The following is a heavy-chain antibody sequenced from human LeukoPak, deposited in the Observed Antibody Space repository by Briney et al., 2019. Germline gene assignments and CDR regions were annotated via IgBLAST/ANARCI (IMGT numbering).Heavy chain of an antibody. J-gene: IGHJ5*02. CDR2: IYWNDDK. V-gene: IGHV2-5*01. CDR1: GFSLSASGVG. Sequence: SGPTLVKPTQTLTLTCTFSGFSLSASGVGVGWIGQPPGKALEWLALIYWNDDKRYSPSLKSRLTISKDTSKNQVVLTMTNMDPVDTATYYCARSYSDYDYFNNWFDPWGQGTLVTVSS. CDR3: ARSYSDYDYFNNWFDP. D-gene: IGHD5-12*01.